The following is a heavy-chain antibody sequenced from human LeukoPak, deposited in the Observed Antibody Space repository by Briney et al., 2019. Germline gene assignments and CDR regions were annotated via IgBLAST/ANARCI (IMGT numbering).Heavy chain of an antibody. Sequence: GGSLRLSCAASGITFINYSMTWVRQAPGKGLEWVSAITGSGTFTDYADSVKGRFTISRDNSKNTLYLQMNSLRAEDTAVYYCARGWDSYTFDYWGQGTLVTVSS. CDR3: ARGWDSYTFDY. CDR2: ITGSGTFT. V-gene: IGHV3-23*01. CDR1: GITFINYS. J-gene: IGHJ4*02. D-gene: IGHD3-16*01.